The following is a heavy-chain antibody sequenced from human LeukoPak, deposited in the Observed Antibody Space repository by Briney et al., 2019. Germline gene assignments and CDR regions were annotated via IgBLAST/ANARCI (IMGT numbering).Heavy chain of an antibody. CDR1: GYTFTSYA. J-gene: IGHJ1*01. CDR2: IIPILGIA. V-gene: IGHV1-69*04. CDR3: ARGGDYYDSSGYYHSLAEYFQH. Sequence: GASVKVSCKASGYTFTSYAISWVRQAPGQGLEWMGRIIPILGIANYAQKFQGRVTITADKSTSTAYMELSSLRSEDTAVYYCARGGDYYDSSGYYHSLAEYFQHWGQGTLVTVSS. D-gene: IGHD3-22*01.